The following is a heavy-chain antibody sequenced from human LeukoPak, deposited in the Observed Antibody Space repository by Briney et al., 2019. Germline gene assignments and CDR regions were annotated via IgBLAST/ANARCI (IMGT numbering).Heavy chain of an antibody. V-gene: IGHV1-18*01. Sequence: ASVTVSCTSSGYTFTICGISWVRQAPGQGFEWVGWISAYNGNTNYAQKLQGRVTMTTDTSKSTAYMELRSLRSDDTAVYYCARVLSGITPDYWGQGTLVTVSS. CDR2: ISAYNGNT. J-gene: IGHJ4*02. CDR3: ARVLSGITPDY. CDR1: GYTFTICG. D-gene: IGHD3-3*01.